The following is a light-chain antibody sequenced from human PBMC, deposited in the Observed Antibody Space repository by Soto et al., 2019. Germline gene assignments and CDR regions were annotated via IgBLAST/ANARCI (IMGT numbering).Light chain of an antibody. CDR2: VSS. V-gene: IGKV3-15*01. J-gene: IGKJ4*01. CDR3: QQYNSWPLT. Sequence: EIVMTQSPATLSVSPGERVTLSCRASQSVYSNLAWYQQKPGQAPRLLIYVSSTRATGIPARFSGSGSGTDFTLPISSLQSEDFAVYYCQQYNSWPLTFGGGTKVEIK. CDR1: QSVYSN.